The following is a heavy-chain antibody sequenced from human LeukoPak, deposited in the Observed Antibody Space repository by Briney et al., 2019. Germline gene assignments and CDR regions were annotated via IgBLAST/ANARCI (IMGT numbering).Heavy chain of an antibody. CDR3: ARDHCVSSGCYEDYYYGMDV. J-gene: IGHJ6*02. D-gene: IGHD2-2*01. CDR1: GFTFSSYA. Sequence: GGSLGLSCAASGFTFSSYAMSWVRRAPGKGLEWVSSISSSSSYIYYADSVKGRFTISRDNAKNSLYLQMNSLRAEDTAVYFCARDHCVSSGCYEDYYYGMDVWGRGTTVTVSS. CDR2: ISSSSSYI. V-gene: IGHV3-21*01.